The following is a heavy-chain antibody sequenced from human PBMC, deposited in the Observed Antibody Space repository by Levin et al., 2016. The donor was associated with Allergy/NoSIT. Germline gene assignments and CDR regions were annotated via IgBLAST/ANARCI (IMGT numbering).Heavy chain of an antibody. Sequence: GESLKISCTTSGFSFSNYNMHWVRQAPGKGLEWVSSIGGGTGKVFYADSVRGRFTVSRDDAENSMHLQMNSLRAEDTGVYYCARSAVLEWLSYTTGPAYYYYFMDVWGKGATVTVSS. J-gene: IGHJ6*03. CDR2: IGGGTGKV. CDR3: ARSAVLEWLSYTTGPAYYYYFMDV. CDR1: GFSFSNYN. V-gene: IGHV3-21*04. D-gene: IGHD3-3*01.